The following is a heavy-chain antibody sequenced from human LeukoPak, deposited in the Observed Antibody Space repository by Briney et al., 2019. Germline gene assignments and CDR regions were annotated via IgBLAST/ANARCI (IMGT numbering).Heavy chain of an antibody. Sequence: GGSLRPSCAASGFTFRNYAMSWVRQAPGKGLEWVSGIKNSGSSTFYADSVQGRFTISRDNSRNTLYLQMNSLRAEDTAVYYCAKEGYYGSGSYPYYFDYWGQGTLVTVSS. D-gene: IGHD3-10*01. J-gene: IGHJ4*02. CDR3: AKEGYYGSGSYPYYFDY. CDR1: GFTFRNYA. CDR2: IKNSGSST. V-gene: IGHV3-23*01.